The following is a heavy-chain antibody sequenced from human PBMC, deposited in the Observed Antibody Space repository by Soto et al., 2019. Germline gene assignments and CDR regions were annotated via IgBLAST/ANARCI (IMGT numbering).Heavy chain of an antibody. CDR3: ARTQIYYYMDV. J-gene: IGHJ6*03. Sequence: PSETLSLTCTVSGGSISSYYWSWIRQPTGKGLEWIGYIYYSGSTNYNPSLKSRVTISVDTSKNQFSLKLSSVTAADTAVYYCARTQIYYYMDVWGKGTTVTVSS. V-gene: IGHV4-59*08. CDR2: IYYSGST. CDR1: GGSISSYY.